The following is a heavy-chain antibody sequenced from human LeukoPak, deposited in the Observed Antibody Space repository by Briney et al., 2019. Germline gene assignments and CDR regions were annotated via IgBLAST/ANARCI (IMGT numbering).Heavy chain of an antibody. Sequence: SVKASCKASGGTFSSYAISWVRQAPGQGLEWMGGIIPIFGTANYAQKFQGRVTITADESTSTAYMELSSLRSEDTAVYYCARAGHSSGWYEGVDYWGQGTLVTVSS. J-gene: IGHJ4*02. D-gene: IGHD6-19*01. CDR2: IIPIFGTA. V-gene: IGHV1-69*13. CDR1: GGTFSSYA. CDR3: ARAGHSSGWYEGVDY.